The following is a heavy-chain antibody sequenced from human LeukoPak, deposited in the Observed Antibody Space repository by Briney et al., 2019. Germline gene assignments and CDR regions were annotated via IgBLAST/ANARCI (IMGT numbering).Heavy chain of an antibody. D-gene: IGHD4-23*01. Sequence: ASVKVSCEASGYSFTGYYVNWVRQAPGQGLEWMGWINPNSGGTNYAQKFQGRATMTRDTSITTDYMELTRLKSDDTAAYYCARGAEYGGHSAWYFDLWGRGTLIAVSS. CDR2: INPNSGGT. CDR1: GYSFTGYY. J-gene: IGHJ2*01. CDR3: ARGAEYGGHSAWYFDL. V-gene: IGHV1-2*02.